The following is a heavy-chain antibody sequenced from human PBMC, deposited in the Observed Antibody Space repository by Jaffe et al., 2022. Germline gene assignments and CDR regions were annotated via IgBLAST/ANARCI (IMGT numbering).Heavy chain of an antibody. Sequence: EVQLLESGGDLVQPGGSLRLSCAASGFTFKTSGMAWVRQAPGKGLDWVSAINTRGDTYYADSVKGRFTISRDNSKSMLYLVMHSLRAEDTAVYYCVKTGPFYFAYWGQGSLVTVSS. CDR3: VKTGPFYFAY. CDR2: INTRGDT. J-gene: IGHJ4*02. CDR1: GFTFKTSG. V-gene: IGHV3-23*01. D-gene: IGHD3-9*01.